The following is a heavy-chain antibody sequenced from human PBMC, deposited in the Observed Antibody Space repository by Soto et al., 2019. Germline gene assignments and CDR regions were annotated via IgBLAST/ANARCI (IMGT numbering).Heavy chain of an antibody. CDR2: IYYSGST. D-gene: IGHD2-2*01. J-gene: IGHJ5*02. CDR3: ARVGAVVVVPAGNWFDP. Sequence: PSETLSLTCTVSGGSISSSSYYWGWIRQPPGKGLEWIGSIYYSGSTYYNPSLKSRVTISVDTSKNQFSLKLRSVTAADTAVYYCARVGAVVVVPAGNWFDPWGQGTLVTVSS. CDR1: GGSISSSSYY. V-gene: IGHV4-39*01.